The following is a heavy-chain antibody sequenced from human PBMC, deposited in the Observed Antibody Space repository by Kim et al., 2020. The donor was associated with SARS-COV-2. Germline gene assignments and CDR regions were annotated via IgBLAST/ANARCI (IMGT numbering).Heavy chain of an antibody. V-gene: IGHV1-18*01. CDR2: ISAYNGNT. D-gene: IGHD5-12*01. CDR3: ARVGYGYSGYDINYYYYGMDV. Sequence: ASVKVSCKASGYTFTSYGISWVRQAPGQGLEWMGWISAYNGNTNYAQKLQGRVTMTTDTSTSTAYMELRSLRSDDTAVYYCARVGYGYSGYDINYYYYGMDVWGQGTTVTVSS. CDR1: GYTFTSYG. J-gene: IGHJ6*02.